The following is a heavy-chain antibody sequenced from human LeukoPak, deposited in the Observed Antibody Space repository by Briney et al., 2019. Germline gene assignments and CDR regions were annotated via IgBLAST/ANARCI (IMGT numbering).Heavy chain of an antibody. J-gene: IGHJ4*02. Sequence: PSETLSLTCTVSGGSISSYYWSWIRQPPGKGLEWIGYIYYSGSTNYNPSLKSRVTISVDTSKNQFSLKLSSVTAADTAVYYCASRTIAVAAPFDYWGQGTLVTVSS. V-gene: IGHV4-59*08. CDR3: ASRTIAVAAPFDY. D-gene: IGHD6-19*01. CDR1: GGSISSYY. CDR2: IYYSGST.